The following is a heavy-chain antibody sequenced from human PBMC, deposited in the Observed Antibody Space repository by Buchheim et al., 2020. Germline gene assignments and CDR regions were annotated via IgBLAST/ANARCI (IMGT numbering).Heavy chain of an antibody. J-gene: IGHJ4*02. V-gene: IGHV3-33*06. D-gene: IGHD3-3*01. CDR1: GFTFSSYG. Sequence: QVQLVESGGGVVQPGRSLRLSCAASGFTFSSYGMHWVRQAPGKGLEWVAVIWYDGSNKYYADSVKGRFTISRDNSKNTLYLQMNSPRAEDTAVYYCANSFGVVIIFPPDYWGQGTL. CDR2: IWYDGSNK. CDR3: ANSFGVVIIFPPDY.